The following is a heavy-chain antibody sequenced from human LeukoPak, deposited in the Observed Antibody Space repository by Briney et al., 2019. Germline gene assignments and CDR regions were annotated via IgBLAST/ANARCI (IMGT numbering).Heavy chain of an antibody. CDR2: INSDGSST. CDR1: GFTFSTYW. CDR3: ASFGFCSGGICYGKYSES. Sequence: GGSLRLSXAASGFTFSTYWMHWVRQAPGKGLVWVSCINSDGSSTGYADSVKGRFTISRDNAKNTLYLQMNSLRAEDTAVYCCASFGFCSGGICYGKYSESWGQGTLVTVSS. J-gene: IGHJ4*02. D-gene: IGHD2-15*01. V-gene: IGHV3-74*01.